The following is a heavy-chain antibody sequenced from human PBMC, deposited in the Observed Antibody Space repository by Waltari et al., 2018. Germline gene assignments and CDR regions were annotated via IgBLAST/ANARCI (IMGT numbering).Heavy chain of an antibody. CDR2: ISSSGSTI. CDR3: ARDSSISRENWFDP. D-gene: IGHD6-13*01. V-gene: IGHV3-11*04. CDR1: GFTFSDYY. Sequence: QVQLVESGGGLVKPGGSLRVSCAASGFTFSDYYISWIRHAPGKGLEWVAYISSSGSTIYYADSVKGRFTISRDNAKNSLYLQMNSLRAEDTAVYYCARDSSISRENWFDPWGQGTLVTVSS. J-gene: IGHJ5*02.